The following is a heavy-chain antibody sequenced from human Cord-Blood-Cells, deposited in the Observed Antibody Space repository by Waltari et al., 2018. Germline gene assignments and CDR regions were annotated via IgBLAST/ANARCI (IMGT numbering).Heavy chain of an antibody. D-gene: IGHD2-2*01. V-gene: IGHV3-66*01. J-gene: IGHJ4*02. CDR2: IYSGGST. Sequence: EVQLVESGGGLVQPGGSLRLSCAAFGFTVSRNYMSWVRQAPGKGLEWFSVIYSGGSTYYADSVKGRFTISRDNSKNTLYLQMNSLRAEDTAVYYCARARGYCSSTSCYPFDYWGQGTLVTVSS. CDR3: ARARGYCSSTSCYPFDY. CDR1: GFTVSRNY.